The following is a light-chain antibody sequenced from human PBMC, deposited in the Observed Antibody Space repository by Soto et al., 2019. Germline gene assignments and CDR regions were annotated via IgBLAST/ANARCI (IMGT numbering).Light chain of an antibody. V-gene: IGKV3-15*01. CDR3: QQYNNWPIT. J-gene: IGKJ5*01. CDR1: QSVNVL. CDR2: RAS. Sequence: EVVLTQSPATLSVSPGEGATLSCRASQSVNVLLAWYQQKPGQAPRLLIYRASTRATGVPARFSGSGSETEFTLTISTLQSEDFAVYYWQQYNNWPITFGQGTRLEIK.